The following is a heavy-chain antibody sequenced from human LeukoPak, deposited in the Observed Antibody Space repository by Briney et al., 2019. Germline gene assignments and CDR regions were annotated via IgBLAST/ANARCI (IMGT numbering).Heavy chain of an antibody. J-gene: IGHJ4*02. V-gene: IGHV3-7*01. CDR3: ARVNYYSSFDY. Sequence: PGRSLRLSCAASGFTFSSYWMSWVRQAPGKGLEWVANIKQDGSEKYYVDSVKGRFTISRDNAKNSLYLQMNSLRAEDTAVYYCARVNYYSSFDYWGQGTLVTVSS. CDR1: GFTFSSYW. D-gene: IGHD3-22*01. CDR2: IKQDGSEK.